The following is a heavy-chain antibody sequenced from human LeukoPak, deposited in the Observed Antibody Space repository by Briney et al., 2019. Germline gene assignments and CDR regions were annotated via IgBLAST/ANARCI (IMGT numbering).Heavy chain of an antibody. CDR1: GYTFTSNY. Sequence: EASVKVSCKASGYTFTSNYIHWVRQAPGQGLEWMGVINPSGGRTSYAQKFQGRVTMTRDMSTSTVYMELSSLRSEDTAVYYCARDPKDESSGYYYFDYWGQGTLVTVSS. CDR2: INPSGGRT. J-gene: IGHJ4*02. CDR3: ARDPKDESSGYYYFDY. D-gene: IGHD3-22*01. V-gene: IGHV1-46*01.